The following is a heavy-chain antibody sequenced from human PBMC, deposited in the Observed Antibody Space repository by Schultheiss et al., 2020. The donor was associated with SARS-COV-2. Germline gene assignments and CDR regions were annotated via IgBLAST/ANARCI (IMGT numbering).Heavy chain of an antibody. V-gene: IGHV3-21*05. CDR1: GFTFSSYE. Sequence: GGSLRLSCAASGFTFSSYEMNWVRQAPGKGLEWVSYISSSSSYIYYADSVKGRFTISRDNAKNSLYLQVNSLRAEDTAVYYCARVLYSSTSGLDYWGQGTLVTVSS. CDR3: ARVLYSSTSGLDY. D-gene: IGHD6-13*01. J-gene: IGHJ4*02. CDR2: ISSSSSYI.